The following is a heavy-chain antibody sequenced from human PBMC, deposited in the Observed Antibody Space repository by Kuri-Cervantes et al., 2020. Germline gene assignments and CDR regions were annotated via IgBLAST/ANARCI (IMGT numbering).Heavy chain of an antibody. D-gene: IGHD5-12*01. Sequence: GGSLRLSCAASGFTFSHYGMHWVRQAPGKGLEWVAVIWFDGSTKYYADSVKGRFTISRDNSKNTLFLQMNSLRAEDTAVYYCAGDNSGFYYNWFDPWGRGTLVTVSS. V-gene: IGHV3-33*08. CDR1: GFTFSHYG. CDR3: AGDNSGFYYNWFDP. J-gene: IGHJ5*02. CDR2: IWFDGSTK.